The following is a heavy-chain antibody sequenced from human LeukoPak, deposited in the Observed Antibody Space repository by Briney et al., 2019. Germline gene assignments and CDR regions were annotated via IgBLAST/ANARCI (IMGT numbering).Heavy chain of an antibody. CDR1: GYSFTTYW. D-gene: IGHD6-6*01. CDR3: ARKYSRSSSLVDY. Sequence: GGSLKISCKGSGYSFTTYWIGWVRQMPGKGLEWMGIIYPGDSDTRYSPSFQGQVTISVDQSISTAYLQWSSLKASDTAMYYCARKYSRSSSLVDYWGQGTLVTVSS. V-gene: IGHV5-51*01. CDR2: IYPGDSDT. J-gene: IGHJ4*02.